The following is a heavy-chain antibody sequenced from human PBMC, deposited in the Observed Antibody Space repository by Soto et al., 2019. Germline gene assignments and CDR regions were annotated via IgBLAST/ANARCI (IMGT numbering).Heavy chain of an antibody. CDR3: ARKVLGSTTRPDWWYFDL. CDR1: GFTFINYA. Sequence: EVQLLESGGGLVQPGGSLRLSCVGSGFTFINYAMNWVRQTPGKGLEWVSGISGGGDRTFDADSVKGRFTISRDNSKNTVNLHMNSLSADDTAVYYCARKVLGSTTRPDWWYFDLWGRGTLVTVSS. V-gene: IGHV3-23*01. J-gene: IGHJ2*01. D-gene: IGHD3-16*01. CDR2: ISGGGDRT.